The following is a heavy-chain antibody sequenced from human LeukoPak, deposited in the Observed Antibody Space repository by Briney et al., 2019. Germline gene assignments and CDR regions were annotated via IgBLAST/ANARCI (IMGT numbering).Heavy chain of an antibody. Sequence: GGSLRLSCAASGFSFDDYGMNWVRQAPGKGLEWVSYISSSGSTIYYADSVKGRITTSRDNAKNSLYLQMNSLRAEDTAVYYCAELGITMIGGVWGKGTTVTISS. J-gene: IGHJ6*04. D-gene: IGHD3-10*02. CDR1: GFSFDDYG. V-gene: IGHV3-48*03. CDR2: ISSSGSTI. CDR3: AELGITMIGGV.